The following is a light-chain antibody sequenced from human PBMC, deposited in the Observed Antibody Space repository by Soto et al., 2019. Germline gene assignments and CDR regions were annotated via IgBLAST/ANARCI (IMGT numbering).Light chain of an antibody. CDR1: SYDVGDYKY. CDR2: DIS. Sequence: QSALTQPRSVSGSPGQSVTISCTGTSYDVGDYKYVSWYRQLPGKAPKLMIYDISERPSGVPDRFSGSKSGNTASLTISGLQAHDEADYYCCSYAGSYAYVFGAGTKVTVL. CDR3: CSYAGSYAYV. V-gene: IGLV2-11*01. J-gene: IGLJ1*01.